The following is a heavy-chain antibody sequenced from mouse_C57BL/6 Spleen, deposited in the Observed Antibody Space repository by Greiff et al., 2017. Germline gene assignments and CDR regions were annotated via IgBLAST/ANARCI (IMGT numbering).Heavy chain of an antibody. CDR1: GYTFTSYW. D-gene: IGHD1-1*01. CDR2: IDPSDSET. Sequence: FQLQQPGAELVRPGSSVKLSCKASGYTFTSYWMHWVKQRPIQGLEWIGNIDPSDSETHYNQKFKDKATLTVDKSSSTAYMQLSSLTSEDSAVYYCARAYGSSYVNYYAMDYWGQGTSVTVSS. CDR3: ARAYGSSYVNYYAMDY. V-gene: IGHV1-52*01. J-gene: IGHJ4*01.